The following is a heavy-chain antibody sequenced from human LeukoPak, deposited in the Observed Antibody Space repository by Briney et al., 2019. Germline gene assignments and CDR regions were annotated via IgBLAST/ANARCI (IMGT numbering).Heavy chain of an antibody. CDR2: INTDGSST. CDR3: VIVGAVTGSY. J-gene: IGHJ4*02. CDR1: GFTFSRYW. Sequence: GGSLRLSCAASGFTFSRYWMHWVRQAPGEGLMWVSRINTDGSSTTYAASVKGRFTMSRDNAKSTLLLQMNSLRAEDTAVYYCVIVGAVTGSYWGQGTLVTVSS. V-gene: IGHV3-74*01. D-gene: IGHD2-21*02.